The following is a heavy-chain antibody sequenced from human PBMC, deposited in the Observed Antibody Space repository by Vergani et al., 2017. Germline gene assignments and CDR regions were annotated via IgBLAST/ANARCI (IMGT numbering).Heavy chain of an antibody. Sequence: QGQLVESGGGVVQPGGSLRLSCAASAFAFKDYGMHWVRLAPGKGLEWVAFIRFDAIYEDYADSVKGRFTISRDNSKSTLYLQMNSLTTEDTAVCYCAQHSVHYYAMDVWGQGTTVTVSS. CDR2: IRFDAIYE. V-gene: IGHV3-30*02. CDR1: AFAFKDYG. J-gene: IGHJ6*02. CDR3: AQHSVHYYAMDV.